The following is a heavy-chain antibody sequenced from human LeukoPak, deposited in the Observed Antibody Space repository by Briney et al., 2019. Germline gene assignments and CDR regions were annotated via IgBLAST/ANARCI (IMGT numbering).Heavy chain of an antibody. D-gene: IGHD5-18*01. CDR1: GKSMTSDGYS. J-gene: IGHJ3*02. CDR3: ARGGRYSYAPRVVAFDI. V-gene: IGHV4-30-2*01. Sequence: SSETLSLTCDVSGKSMTSDGYSWNWIRQPPGKGLEWIGYIYTSGSTNYNPSLKSRVTISVDTSKNQFSLRLSSVTAADTAVYYCARGGRYSYAPRVVAFDIWGQGTMVTVSS. CDR2: IYTSGST.